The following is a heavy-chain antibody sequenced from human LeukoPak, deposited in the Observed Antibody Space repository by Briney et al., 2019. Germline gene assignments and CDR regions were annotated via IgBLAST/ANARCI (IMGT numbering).Heavy chain of an antibody. D-gene: IGHD2-2*01. J-gene: IGHJ4*02. CDR2: INHSRST. CDR3: ARGNIVVVPAAILYYFDY. Sequence: SETLSLTCAVYGGSFSGYYWSWIRQPPGKGLEWIGEINHSRSTNYNPSLKSRVTISVDTSKNQFSLKLSSVTAADTAVYYCARGNIVVVPAAILYYFDYWGQGTLVTVSS. V-gene: IGHV4-34*01. CDR1: GGSFSGYY.